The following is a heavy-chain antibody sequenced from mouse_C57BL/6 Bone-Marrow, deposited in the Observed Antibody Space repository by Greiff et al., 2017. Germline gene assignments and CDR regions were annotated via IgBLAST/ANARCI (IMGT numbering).Heavy chain of an antibody. CDR1: GFSFNTYA. CDR3: VRQHYGTVFDY. CDR2: IRSKSNNYAT. V-gene: IGHV10-1*01. Sequence: EVQLVESGGGLVQPKGSLKLSCAASGFSFNTYAMNWVRQAPGKGLEWVARIRSKSNNYATYYADSVKDRFTISRDDSESMLYLQMNNLKTEDTAMYYCVRQHYGTVFDYWGQGTTLTVSS. J-gene: IGHJ2*01. D-gene: IGHD1-1*01.